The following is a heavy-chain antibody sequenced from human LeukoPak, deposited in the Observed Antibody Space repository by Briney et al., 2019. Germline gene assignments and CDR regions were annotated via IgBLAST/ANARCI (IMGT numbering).Heavy chain of an antibody. CDR2: IYYSGST. CDR3: ARRIANRNWFDP. Sequence: RTSETLSLTCTVSGGSISSSSYYWGWIRQPPGKGLEWIGSIYYSGSTYYNPSLKSRVTISVDTSKNQFSLKLSSVTAADTAVYYCARRIANRNWFDPWGQGTLVTVSS. CDR1: GGSISSSSYY. J-gene: IGHJ5*02. V-gene: IGHV4-39*01. D-gene: IGHD1/OR15-1a*01.